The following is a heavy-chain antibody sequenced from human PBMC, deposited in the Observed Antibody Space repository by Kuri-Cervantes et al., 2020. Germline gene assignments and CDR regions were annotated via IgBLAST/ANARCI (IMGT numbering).Heavy chain of an antibody. CDR2: IYYSGST. D-gene: IGHD2-8*01. Sequence: SETLSLTCTVSGGSVSSGSYYWSWIRQPPGKGLEWIGYIYYSGSTTHNPSLKSRVTISADTSKNQFSLKLSFVTAADTAVYYCARGKKERKGYCSNGECLNWFDPWGQGTLVTVSS. CDR1: GGSVSSGSYY. J-gene: IGHJ5*02. CDR3: ARGKKERKGYCSNGECLNWFDP. V-gene: IGHV4-61*01.